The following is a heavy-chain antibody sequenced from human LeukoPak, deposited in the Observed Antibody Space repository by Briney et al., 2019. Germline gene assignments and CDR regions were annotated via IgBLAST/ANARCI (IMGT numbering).Heavy chain of an antibody. D-gene: IGHD3-22*01. Sequence: GGSLRLSCAASGFTFSSYEMNWVRQAPGQGLEWVSYISSSGSTIYYADSVKGRFTISRDNAKNSLYLQMNSLRAEDTAVYYCARVLGYYDSSGTLDYWGQGTLVTVSP. CDR3: ARVLGYYDSSGTLDY. J-gene: IGHJ4*02. V-gene: IGHV3-48*03. CDR2: ISSSGSTI. CDR1: GFTFSSYE.